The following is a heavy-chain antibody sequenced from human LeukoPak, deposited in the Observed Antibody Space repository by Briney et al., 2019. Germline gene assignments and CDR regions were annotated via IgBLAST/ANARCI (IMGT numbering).Heavy chain of an antibody. D-gene: IGHD6-13*01. J-gene: IGHJ4*02. CDR1: GYTFTGYY. CDR2: INPNSGGT. V-gene: IGHV1-2*02. CDR3: ARYEQQLETLDY. Sequence: ASVKASCKASGYTFTGYYMHWVRQAPGQRLEWMGWINPNSGGTNYAQKFQGRVTMTRDTSISTAYMELSRLRADDTAVYYCARYEQQLETLDYWGQGTLVTVSS.